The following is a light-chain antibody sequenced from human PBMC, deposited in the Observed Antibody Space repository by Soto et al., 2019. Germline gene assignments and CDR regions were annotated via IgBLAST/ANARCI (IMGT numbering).Light chain of an antibody. CDR2: DAS. Sequence: VVTQSPATLSLSPGERATLSCRASQSVNSYLAWYQQRPGQAPRLLIFDASNRATGVPARFSGSGSGTDFTLTISSLELEDFAVYYCQQRSNWPPVTFGQGTRLEIK. J-gene: IGKJ5*01. CDR1: QSVNSY. CDR3: QQRSNWPPVT. V-gene: IGKV3-11*01.